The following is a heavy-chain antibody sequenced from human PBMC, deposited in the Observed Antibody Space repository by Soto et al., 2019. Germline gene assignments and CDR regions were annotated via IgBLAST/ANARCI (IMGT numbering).Heavy chain of an antibody. Sequence: QVQLVQSGAEVKKPGASVKVACKVSGYTLTELSLHWVRQAPGKGLAWMGGFDPEDGETIYAQKFQGRVTMTEDTSTDTAYMELSSLRSEDTAVYYCATDVHDHYYQSSGYKNWGQGTLVPVSS. V-gene: IGHV1-24*01. CDR3: ATDVHDHYYQSSGYKN. CDR2: FDPEDGET. CDR1: GYTLTELS. J-gene: IGHJ4*02. D-gene: IGHD3-22*01.